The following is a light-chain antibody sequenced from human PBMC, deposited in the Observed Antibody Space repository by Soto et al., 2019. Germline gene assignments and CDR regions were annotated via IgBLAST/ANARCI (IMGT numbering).Light chain of an antibody. CDR2: GAS. CDR1: QSVTSCS. Sequence: EIVLTQSPGTLSLSPGERATLSCRASQSVTSCSLAWYQQKPGQAPRLLVYGASRRATGIPDRFSGSESGTDFTLTISRLEPQDFAMYYCHQYGSSPLTFGGGTKVEIK. CDR3: HQYGSSPLT. J-gene: IGKJ4*01. V-gene: IGKV3-20*01.